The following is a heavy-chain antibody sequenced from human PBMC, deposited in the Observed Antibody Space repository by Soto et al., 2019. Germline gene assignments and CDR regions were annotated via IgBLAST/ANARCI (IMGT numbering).Heavy chain of an antibody. CDR2: INSDVSST. D-gene: IGHD6-13*01. CDR1: VFTFRSYW. V-gene: IGHV3-74*01. J-gene: IGHJ4*02. CDR3: ARVSLPYSSSAPFEY. Sequence: GWRLRHSCTASVFTFRSYWMHWVRHYPFKLLVWVSRINSDVSSTSDADSVKGRFTISRDNAKNTLYLQMNSLRAEDTAVYYCARVSLPYSSSAPFEYWGQGTLVNVSS.